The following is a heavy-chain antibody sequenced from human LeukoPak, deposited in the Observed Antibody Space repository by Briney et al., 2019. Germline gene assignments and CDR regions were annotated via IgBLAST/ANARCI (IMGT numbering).Heavy chain of an antibody. CDR3: AKAPPYYYDSSGPGDY. V-gene: IGHV3-30*18. CDR2: ISYDGSNK. CDR1: GFTFSSYG. Sequence: HPGGSLRLSCAASGFTFSSYGMHWVRQAPGKGLEWMAVISYDGSNKYYADSVKGRFTISRDNSKNTLYLQMNSLRAEDTAVYYCAKAPPYYYDSSGPGDYWGQGTLVTVSS. D-gene: IGHD3-22*01. J-gene: IGHJ4*02.